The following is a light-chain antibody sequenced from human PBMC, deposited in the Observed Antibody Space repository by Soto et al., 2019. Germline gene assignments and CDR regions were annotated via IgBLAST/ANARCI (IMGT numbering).Light chain of an antibody. V-gene: IGKV1-39*01. CDR2: AAS. CDR1: QRINSY. Sequence: DIQMTQSPSSLSASVGDRVTITCRARQRINSYLNWCQQKPGKVPKLLIYAASSWQSGVPSKFSGSGSGTDFTLTISTLQPENFATYYGQQSYSTPLTFGGGTKVKIK. J-gene: IGKJ4*01. CDR3: QQSYSTPLT.